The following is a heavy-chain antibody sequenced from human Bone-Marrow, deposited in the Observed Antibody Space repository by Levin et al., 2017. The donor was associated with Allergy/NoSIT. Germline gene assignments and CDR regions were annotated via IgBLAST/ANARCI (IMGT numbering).Heavy chain of an antibody. CDR3: ARDRVSSTYYDRLYYYYHGMDV. V-gene: IGHV3-9*01. CDR1: GFTFDDYA. D-gene: IGHD1-26*01. J-gene: IGHJ6*02. CDR2: ISWNSGSI. Sequence: GGSLRLSCAASGFTFDDYAMHWVRQAPGKGLEWVSGISWNSGSIDYADSVKGRFTISRDNAKNSLFLQMNSLRAEDTAVYYCARDRVSSTYYDRLYYYYHGMDVWGQGTTVTV.